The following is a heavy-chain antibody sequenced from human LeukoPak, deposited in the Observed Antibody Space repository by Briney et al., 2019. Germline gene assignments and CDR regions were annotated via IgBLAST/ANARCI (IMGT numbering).Heavy chain of an antibody. CDR1: GGTFSSYV. D-gene: IGHD3-22*01. J-gene: IGHJ4*02. CDR3: ARVRYYYDSSGQDY. Sequence: ASVKVSCKASGGTFSSYVISWVRQAPGQGLEWMGWISAYNGNTNYAQKLQGRVTMTTDTSTSTAYMELRSLRSDDTAVYYCARVRYYYDSSGQDYWGQGTLVTVSS. V-gene: IGHV1-18*01. CDR2: ISAYNGNT.